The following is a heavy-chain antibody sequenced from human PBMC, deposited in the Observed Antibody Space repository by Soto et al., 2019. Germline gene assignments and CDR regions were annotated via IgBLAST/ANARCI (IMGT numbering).Heavy chain of an antibody. CDR3: ASVGRYYDSSGYYYGAFDS. CDR2: INAGNGNT. Sequence: QVQHVQSGAEVKKPGASVKVSCKASGYTFTSYAMHWVRQAPGQRLEWMGWINAGNGNTKYSQKFQGRVTITRDTSASTAYMGLSSLRSEDTAVYYCASVGRYYDSSGYYYGAFDSLGQGTLFTVSS. D-gene: IGHD3-22*01. J-gene: IGHJ4*02. V-gene: IGHV1-3*01. CDR1: GYTFTSYA.